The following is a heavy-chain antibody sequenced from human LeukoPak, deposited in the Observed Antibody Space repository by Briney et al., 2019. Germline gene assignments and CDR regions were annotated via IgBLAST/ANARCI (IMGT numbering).Heavy chain of an antibody. Sequence: PGGSLRLSCAASGFTFSSYGMHWVRQAPGKGLEWVAVISYDGSNKYYADSVTGPFTISRDNSKNTPYLQMNSLRAEDTAVYYCAKGRLPYYGMDVWGQGTTVTVSS. CDR1: GFTFSSYG. J-gene: IGHJ6*02. CDR2: ISYDGSNK. D-gene: IGHD3-10*01. CDR3: AKGRLPYYGMDV. V-gene: IGHV3-30*18.